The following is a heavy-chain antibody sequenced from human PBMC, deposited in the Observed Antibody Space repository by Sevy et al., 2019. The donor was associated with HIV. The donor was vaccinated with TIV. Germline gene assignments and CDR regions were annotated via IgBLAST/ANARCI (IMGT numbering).Heavy chain of an antibody. CDR3: TTMMRLFGDPNFWYFDL. D-gene: IGHD2-21*01. J-gene: IGHJ2*01. V-gene: IGHV3-15*04. CDR1: GFTFSNVW. CDR2: IESKSEGGTT. Sequence: GGSLRLSCAASGFTFSNVWTSWVRQASGKGLEWVGRIESKSEGGTTDYAAPVKGRFSISRDESSDTAYLQMNSLKTEYTAVYYCTTMMRLFGDPNFWYFDLWGRGTLVTVSS.